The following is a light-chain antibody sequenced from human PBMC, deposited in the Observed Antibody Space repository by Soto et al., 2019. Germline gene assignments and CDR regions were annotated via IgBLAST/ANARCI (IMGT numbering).Light chain of an antibody. CDR3: QQLHSWGVT. Sequence: DIQLTQSPYFLSASVGDRVTITCRASQGIGSYLAWYQQKPGKAPKLLISGASTWQSGVPSRFSGSGSGTEFTLTISSRQPEDFATYSCQQLHSWGVTFGGGTKVEIK. CDR1: QGIGSY. V-gene: IGKV1-9*01. J-gene: IGKJ4*01. CDR2: GAS.